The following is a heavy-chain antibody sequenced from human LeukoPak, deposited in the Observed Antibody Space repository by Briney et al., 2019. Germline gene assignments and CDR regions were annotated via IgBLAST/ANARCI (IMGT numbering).Heavy chain of an antibody. D-gene: IGHD3-10*01. V-gene: IGHV4-59*12. CDR2: IYYSGST. Sequence: SETLSLTCTVSGGSIRSYYWSWIRQPPGKGLEWIGYIYYSGSTNYNPSLKSRVTISVDTSKNQFSLKLTSMTAADTAVYYCARDSNSRLTMVRGVLGWFDPWGPGILVSVSS. J-gene: IGHJ5*02. CDR1: GGSIRSYY. CDR3: ARDSNSRLTMVRGVLGWFDP.